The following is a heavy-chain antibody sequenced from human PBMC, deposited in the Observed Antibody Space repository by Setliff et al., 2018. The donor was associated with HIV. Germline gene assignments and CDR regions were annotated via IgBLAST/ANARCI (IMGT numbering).Heavy chain of an antibody. CDR2: INPSGGGT. CDR3: ARGGQYSGSYLPRDYYMDV. D-gene: IGHD1-26*01. J-gene: IGHJ6*03. V-gene: IGHV1-46*01. CDR1: GYTFTSY. Sequence: GASVKVSCKASGYTFTSYIHWVRQAPGQGLECMGMINPSGGGTSYAQKFQGRVTMTRDTSTSTVYMELSSLRSEDTAVYYCARGGQYSGSYLPRDYYMDVWGKGTTVTVSS.